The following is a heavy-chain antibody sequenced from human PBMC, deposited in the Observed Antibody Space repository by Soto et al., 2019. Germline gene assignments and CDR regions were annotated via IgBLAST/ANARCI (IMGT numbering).Heavy chain of an antibody. CDR2: INHSGST. CDR3: ARGTDITMVRGIRYNWFDP. CDR1: GGSGGSFSGYY. D-gene: IGHD3-10*01. V-gene: IGHV4-34*01. Sequence: SETRCLTCAGYGGSGGSFSGYYWSWMREPPGKGLEWIGEINHSGSTNYNPSLKSRVTISVDTSKNQFSLKLSSVTAADTAVYYCARGTDITMVRGIRYNWFDPWGQGTLVTVS. J-gene: IGHJ5*02.